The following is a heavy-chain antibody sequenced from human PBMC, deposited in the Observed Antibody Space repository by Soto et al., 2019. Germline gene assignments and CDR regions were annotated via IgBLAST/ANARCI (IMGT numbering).Heavy chain of an antibody. CDR3: ARDWYYGSGSYYTYPLDY. D-gene: IGHD3-10*01. V-gene: IGHV3-21*01. CDR1: GFTFSSYS. J-gene: IGHJ4*02. CDR2: ISSSSSYI. Sequence: EVQLVESGGGLVKPGGSLRLSCAASGFTFSSYSMNWVRQAPGKGLEWVSSISSSSSYIYYADSVKGRFTISRDNAKNSLYLQMNSLRAEDTAVYYCARDWYYGSGSYYTYPLDYWGQGTLVTVSS.